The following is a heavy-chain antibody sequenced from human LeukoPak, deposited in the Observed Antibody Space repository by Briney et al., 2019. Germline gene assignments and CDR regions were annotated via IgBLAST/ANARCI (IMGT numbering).Heavy chain of an antibody. CDR2: ISSSGSTI. Sequence: GGSLRLSCAASGFTFSSYEMNWVRQAPGKGLEWVSYISSSGSTIYYADSVKGRFTISRDNSKNTVYLQMNSLRTEDTAIYYCARGGRDDYIWGSYRKGPIDYWSQGTLVTVSS. CDR3: ARGGRDDYIWGSYRKGPIDY. CDR1: GFTFSSYE. V-gene: IGHV3-48*03. J-gene: IGHJ4*02. D-gene: IGHD3-16*02.